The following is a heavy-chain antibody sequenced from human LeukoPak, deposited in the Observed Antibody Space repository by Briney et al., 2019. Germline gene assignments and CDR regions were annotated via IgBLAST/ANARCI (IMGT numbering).Heavy chain of an antibody. D-gene: IGHD3-22*01. Sequence: SETLSLTCTGSGGSISSYYWSWIRQPPGKGLEWIGYIYYSGSTKYNPSLKSRATISVDTSKNQFSLKLSSVTAADTAVYYCARSRRVYYYDSSGQYYFDYWGQGTLVTVSS. J-gene: IGHJ4*02. V-gene: IGHV4-59*01. CDR3: ARSRRVYYYDSSGQYYFDY. CDR2: IYYSGST. CDR1: GGSISSYY.